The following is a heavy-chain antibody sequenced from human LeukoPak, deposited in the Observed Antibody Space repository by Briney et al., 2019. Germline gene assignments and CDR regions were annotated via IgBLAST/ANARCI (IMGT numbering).Heavy chain of an antibody. J-gene: IGHJ4*02. CDR1: GFTFSSYW. CDR3: AKWQLYSGNYYLDV. CDR2: IKEDGSVH. D-gene: IGHD1-7*01. Sequence: GNSLRLSCAASGFTFSSYWMSWVRQAPGKGLEWVANIKEDGSVHYFVDSVKGRFTMSRDNAKHSLFLHMNSLRAEDSAVYYCAKWQLYSGNYYLDVWGQGPLVTVSS. V-gene: IGHV3-7*01.